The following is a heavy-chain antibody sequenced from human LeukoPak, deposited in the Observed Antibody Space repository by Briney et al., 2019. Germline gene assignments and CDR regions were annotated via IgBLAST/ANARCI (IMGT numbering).Heavy chain of an antibody. CDR3: ASNIAVAGTGGRAFDI. V-gene: IGHV3-7*01. Sequence: GGSLRLSCAASGFTFSSYWMSWVRQAPGKGLEWVANIKQDGSEKYYVDSVKGRFTISRDNAKNSLYLQMNSLRAEDTAVYYCASNIAVAGTGGRAFDIWGQGTMVTVSS. J-gene: IGHJ3*02. D-gene: IGHD6-19*01. CDR2: IKQDGSEK. CDR1: GFTFSSYW.